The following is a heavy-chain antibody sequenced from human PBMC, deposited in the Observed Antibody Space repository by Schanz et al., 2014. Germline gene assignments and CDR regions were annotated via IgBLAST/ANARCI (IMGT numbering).Heavy chain of an antibody. V-gene: IGHV3-11*01. CDR2: MSHSGGVI. CDR1: GFSFSDSF. J-gene: IGHJ3*01. D-gene: IGHD3-3*01. CDR3: AREQTIFRVTYTEAYDV. Sequence: QMQLVESGGGLVKPGGSLRLSCVASGFSFSDSFMSWIRQTPEKGLEWIAFMSHSGGVIYYAESVRGRFFISRDNAKNSLYLQMKSLTVDDTAVYYCAREQTIFRVTYTEAYDVWGRGTMVTVSS.